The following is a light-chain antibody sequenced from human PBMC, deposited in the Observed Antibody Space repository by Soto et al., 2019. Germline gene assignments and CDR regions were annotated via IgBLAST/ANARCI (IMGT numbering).Light chain of an antibody. CDR1: QCFCSSY. J-gene: IGKJ4*01. CDR2: CAF. Sequence: EIVLTQSPGTLSLSPGERATLSCRASQCFCSSYLALYQQKPCQAPRLLIYCAFSRATCIPDRFSGSGSGTDFTLTISRLEPEDFAVYYCQQYGSSPRLTIGGGTKVDIK. CDR3: QQYGSSPRLT. V-gene: IGKV3-20*01.